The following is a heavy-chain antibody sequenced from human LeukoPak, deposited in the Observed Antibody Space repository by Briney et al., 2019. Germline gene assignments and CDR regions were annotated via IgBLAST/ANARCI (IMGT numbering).Heavy chain of an antibody. CDR1: GGSISSGGYY. J-gene: IGHJ5*02. CDR2: IYYSGST. Sequence: SQTLSLTCTVSGGSISSGGYYWSWIRQHPGKGLEWIGYIYYSGSTYYNPSLKSRVTISVDTSKNQFSLKLSSVTAADTAVYYCARIVGLPYNWFDPWGQGTLVTVSS. CDR3: ARIVGLPYNWFDP. V-gene: IGHV4-31*03. D-gene: IGHD3-22*01.